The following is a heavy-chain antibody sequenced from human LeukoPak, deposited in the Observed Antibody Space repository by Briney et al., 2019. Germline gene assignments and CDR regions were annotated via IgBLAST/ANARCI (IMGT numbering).Heavy chain of an antibody. CDR1: GFTFSSYG. V-gene: IGHV3-33*01. CDR2: IWYDGSNK. D-gene: IGHD4-17*01. CDR3: ASLDDYGDYGENGMDV. Sequence: GRSLRLSCAASGFTFSSYGMHWVRQAPGKGLEWVAVIWYDGSNKYYADSVKGRFIISRDNSKNTLYLQMNSLRAEDTAVYYCASLDDYGDYGENGMDVWGQGTTVTVSS. J-gene: IGHJ6*02.